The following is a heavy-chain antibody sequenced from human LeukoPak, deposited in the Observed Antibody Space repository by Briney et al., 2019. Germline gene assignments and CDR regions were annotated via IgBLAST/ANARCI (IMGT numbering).Heavy chain of an antibody. Sequence: GASVKVSCKASGYTFTGYYMHWVRQAPGQGLEWMGWIDPSNRGPNYAQKFQGRVTMTRDTSISTAYMELSRLTSDDTAVYYCAREVWKYDYWGQGTLVIVSS. J-gene: IGHJ4*02. D-gene: IGHD1-1*01. CDR1: GYTFTGYY. CDR2: IDPSNRGP. V-gene: IGHV1-2*02. CDR3: AREVWKYDY.